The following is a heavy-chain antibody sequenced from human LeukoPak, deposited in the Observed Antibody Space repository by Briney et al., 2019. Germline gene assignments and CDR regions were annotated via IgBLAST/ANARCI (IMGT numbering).Heavy chain of an antibody. Sequence: PSLESRVTISVDTSKSQFSLRLTSVTAADTALYYCARLPGDAYYFHYWGQGALVTVSS. V-gene: IGHV4-34*01. D-gene: IGHD7-27*01. CDR3: ARLPGDAYYFHY. J-gene: IGHJ4*02.